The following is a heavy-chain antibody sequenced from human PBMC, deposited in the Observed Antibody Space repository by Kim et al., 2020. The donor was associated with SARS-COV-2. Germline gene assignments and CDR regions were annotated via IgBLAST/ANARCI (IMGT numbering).Heavy chain of an antibody. Sequence: GGSLRLSCEASGLIFSIYAMNWVRQAPGKGLEWVSHISDSGGETYYADSVKGRFSISRDNSKNTLYLQMNSLRAEDTAVYYCAPGDWSNWGQGTLVTVSS. D-gene: IGHD2-21*01. V-gene: IGHV3-23*01. CDR2: ISDSGGET. CDR1: GLIFSIYA. J-gene: IGHJ4*02. CDR3: APGDWSN.